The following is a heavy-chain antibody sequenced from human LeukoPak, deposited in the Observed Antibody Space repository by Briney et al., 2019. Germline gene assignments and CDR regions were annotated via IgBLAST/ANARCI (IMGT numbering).Heavy chain of an antibody. V-gene: IGHV5-51*01. J-gene: IGHJ3*02. Sequence: GESLKISCKASGYSFVNYWIAWVRQMPGQGLEWMGIVYAGDSDDRYSPSFQGQVTISVDKSISTAYLRWSSLKASDTAMYYCARRGWGFGDHKRHHDTFDIWGQGTMVTVSS. CDR1: GYSFVNYW. CDR2: VYAGDSDD. CDR3: ARRGWGFGDHKRHHDTFDI. D-gene: IGHD3-10*01.